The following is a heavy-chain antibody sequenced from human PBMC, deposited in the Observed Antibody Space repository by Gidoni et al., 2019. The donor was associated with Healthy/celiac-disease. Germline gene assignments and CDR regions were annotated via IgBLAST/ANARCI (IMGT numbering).Heavy chain of an antibody. V-gene: IGHV3-23*01. J-gene: IGHJ4*02. Sequence: EVQLLESGGGLVQPGGSLRLSGAASGVTFSSYAMSWVRQAPGKGLEWVSAISGSGGSTYYADSVKGRFTISRDNSKNTLYLQMNSLRAEDTAVYYCAKGLGGSYYVFDYWGQGTLVTVSS. CDR1: GVTFSSYA. D-gene: IGHD1-26*01. CDR2: ISGSGGST. CDR3: AKGLGGSYYVFDY.